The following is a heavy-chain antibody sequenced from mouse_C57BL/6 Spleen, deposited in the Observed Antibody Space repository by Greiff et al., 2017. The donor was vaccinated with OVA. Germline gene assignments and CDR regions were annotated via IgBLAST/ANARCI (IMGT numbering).Heavy chain of an antibody. CDR3: ARWGDGYYSYAMDY. V-gene: IGHV1-54*01. J-gene: IGHJ4*01. CDR1: GYAFTNYL. D-gene: IGHD2-3*01. Sequence: QVQLKQSGAELVRPGTSVKVSCKASGYAFTNYLIGWVKQRPGKGLEWIGVINPGRGGTNYNEKFKGKATLTADKSSSTAYMQLSSLTSEDSAVYFCARWGDGYYSYAMDYWGQGTSVTVSS. CDR2: INPGRGGT.